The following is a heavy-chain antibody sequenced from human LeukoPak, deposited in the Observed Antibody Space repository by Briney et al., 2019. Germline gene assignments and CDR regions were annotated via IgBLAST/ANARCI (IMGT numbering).Heavy chain of an antibody. CDR3: AKVPLRYFDWLPFDY. D-gene: IGHD3-9*01. CDR1: GITFSSYG. V-gene: IGHV3-30*18. J-gene: IGHJ4*02. CDR2: ISYDGSNK. Sequence: GRSLRLSCAASGITFSSYGMHWVRQAPGKGLEWVAVISYDGSNKYYADSVKGRFTISRDNSKNTLYLQMNSLRAEDTAVYYCAKVPLRYFDWLPFDYWGQGTLVTVSS.